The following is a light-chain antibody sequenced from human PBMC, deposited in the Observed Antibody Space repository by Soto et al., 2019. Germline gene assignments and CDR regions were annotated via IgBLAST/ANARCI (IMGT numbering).Light chain of an antibody. CDR3: QQYQDWPPLT. CDR1: QSVRSN. Sequence: EIVMTQSPATLSVSPGERATLSCRASQSVRSNLAWYQLKPGLAPRLLIIGASTRATAIPARFSGSGSGTEFTLTISSLQSEDFAVYYCQQYQDWPPLTFGGGTKVEIK. J-gene: IGKJ4*01. V-gene: IGKV3-15*01. CDR2: GAS.